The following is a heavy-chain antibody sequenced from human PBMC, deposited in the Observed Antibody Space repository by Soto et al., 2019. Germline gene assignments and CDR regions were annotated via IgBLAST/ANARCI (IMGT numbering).Heavy chain of an antibody. CDR2: IYTSGST. J-gene: IGHJ4*02. V-gene: IGHV4-4*07. CDR3: ARDSITIFGVGGFDY. D-gene: IGHD3-3*01. Sequence: PXETLSLTCTVSGCSISSYYWSWIRQPAGKGLEWIGRIYTSGSTNYNPSLKSRDTMSVDTSKNQFSLKLSSVTAADTAVYYCARDSITIFGVGGFDYWGQGTLVTVSS. CDR1: GCSISSYY.